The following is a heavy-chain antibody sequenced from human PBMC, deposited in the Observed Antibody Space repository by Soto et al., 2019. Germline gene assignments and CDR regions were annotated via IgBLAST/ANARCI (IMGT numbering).Heavy chain of an antibody. CDR2: IYYSGST. V-gene: IGHV4-39*01. CDR1: GGSISSSSYY. Sequence: SETLSLTCTVSGGSISSSSYYWGWIRQPPGKGLEWIGSIYYSGSTYYNPSLKSRVTISVDTSKNQFSLKLSSVTAADTAVYYCLSFGELSPFDYWGQGTLVTVSS. D-gene: IGHD3-10*01. CDR3: LSFGELSPFDY. J-gene: IGHJ4*02.